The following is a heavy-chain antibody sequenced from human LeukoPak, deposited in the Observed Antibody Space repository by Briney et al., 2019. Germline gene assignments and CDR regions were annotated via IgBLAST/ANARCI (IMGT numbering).Heavy chain of an antibody. D-gene: IGHD3-9*01. Sequence: SETLSLTCAVSGYFISSGYYWGWIRQPPGKGLEWIGSIHHSESTYFNPSLKSRVTISVDTSKNQFSLKLTSVTAADTAVYYCARGLLNGLRYFDWLSDRAYYFDYWGQGTLVTVSS. CDR1: GYFISSGYY. CDR3: ARGLLNGLRYFDWLSDRAYYFDY. CDR2: IHHSEST. J-gene: IGHJ4*02. V-gene: IGHV4-38-2*01.